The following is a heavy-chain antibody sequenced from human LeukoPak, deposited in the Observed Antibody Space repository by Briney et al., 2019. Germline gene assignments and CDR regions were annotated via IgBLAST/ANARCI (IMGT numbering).Heavy chain of an antibody. CDR3: ARENILTGYSNAFDI. CDR1: GVSISSYY. V-gene: IGHV4-59*01. Sequence: SETLSLTCTVSGVSISSYYWSWIRQPPGKGLEWIGYIYYSGSTNYNPSLKSRVTISVATSKNQFSLKLSSVTAADTAVYYCARENILTGYSNAFDIWGQGTMVTVSS. CDR2: IYYSGST. D-gene: IGHD3-9*01. J-gene: IGHJ3*02.